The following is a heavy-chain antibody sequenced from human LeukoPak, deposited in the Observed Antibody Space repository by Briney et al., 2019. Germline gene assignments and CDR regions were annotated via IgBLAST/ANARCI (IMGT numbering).Heavy chain of an antibody. CDR2: INHSGST. CDR3: ARVTALYDYVWGSYRYSSYYYYMDV. J-gene: IGHJ6*03. V-gene: IGHV4-34*01. CDR1: GGSFSGYY. Sequence: SETLSLTCAVYGGSFSGYYWSWIRQPPGKGLEWIGEINHSGSTNYNPSLKSRVTISVDTSKNQFSLKLSSVTAADTAVYYCARVTALYDYVWGSYRYSSYYYYMDVWGKGTTVTVSS. D-gene: IGHD3-16*02.